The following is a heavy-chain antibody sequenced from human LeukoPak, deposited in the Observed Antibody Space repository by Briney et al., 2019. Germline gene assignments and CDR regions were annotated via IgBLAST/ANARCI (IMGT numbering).Heavy chain of an antibody. V-gene: IGHV4-61*02. CDR2: IYTSGST. J-gene: IGHJ4*02. CDR3: ARDSGSYPNGDFDY. D-gene: IGHD1-26*01. CDR1: GGSISSGSYY. Sequence: PSETLSLTCTVSGGSISSGSYYWSWIRQPAGTGLEWIGRIYTSGSTNYNPSLKSRVTMSVDTSKNQFSLKLSSVTAADTAVYYCARDSGSYPNGDFDYWGQGTLVTVSS.